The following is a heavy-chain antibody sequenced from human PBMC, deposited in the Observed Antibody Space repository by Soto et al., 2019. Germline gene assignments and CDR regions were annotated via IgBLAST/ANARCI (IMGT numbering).Heavy chain of an antibody. V-gene: IGHV3-23*01. CDR3: AKKVNSGSGSQYFDY. J-gene: IGHJ4*02. CDR1: GFTFSSYS. D-gene: IGHD3-10*01. Sequence: PGGSLRLSCAASGFTFSSYSMIWVRQAPGKGLEWVSGFRSSGNDCNTYYAHSVKGQFTISRDKSKNTLFLQMNSLRAEDTAIYYCAKKVNSGSGSQYFDYWGQGTLVTVSS. CDR2: FRSSGNDCNT.